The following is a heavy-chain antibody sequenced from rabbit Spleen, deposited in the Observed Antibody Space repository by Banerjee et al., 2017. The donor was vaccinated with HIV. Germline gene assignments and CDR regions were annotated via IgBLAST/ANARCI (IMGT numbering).Heavy chain of an antibody. D-gene: IGHD1-1*01. CDR1: DFPLRKKAV. CDR3: ARDLVAVIGWNFNL. Sequence: QEQLEESGGGLAKPGGPRPPPCKAPDFPLRKKAVMGWVRQAPGKGLEWIACINIVTGKSVYASWAKGRFIMSRTSSTTVTLQMTSLTAADTATYFCARDLVAVIGWNFNLWGPGTLVTVS. J-gene: IGHJ4*01. V-gene: IGHV1S45*01. CDR2: INIVTGKS.